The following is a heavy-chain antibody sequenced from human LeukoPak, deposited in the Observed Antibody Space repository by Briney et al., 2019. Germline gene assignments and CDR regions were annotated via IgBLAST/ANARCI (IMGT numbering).Heavy chain of an antibody. CDR1: GGTFSSYA. CDR3: AKGVVRYYNGMDV. V-gene: IGHV1-69*05. CDR2: IIPIFGTA. J-gene: IGHJ6*02. Sequence: SVKVSCKASGGTFSSYAISWVRQAPGQGLEWMGGIIPIFGTANYAQKFQGRVTITTDESTSTAYMELSSLRSEDTALYYCAKGVVRYYNGMDVWGQGTTVTASS.